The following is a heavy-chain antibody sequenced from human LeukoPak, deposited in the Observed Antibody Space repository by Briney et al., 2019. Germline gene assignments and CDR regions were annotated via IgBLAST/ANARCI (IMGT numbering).Heavy chain of an antibody. Sequence: SETLSLTCTVSGASVTSGGFYWGWLRQSPGKGLQWIATVSYNGSTYYHPSLKSRDTISIDTSKNQFSLNLRSLIAADTAVYYCARHSGSGSLSRPFDPWGRGTLRTVSS. CDR2: VSYNGST. V-gene: IGHV4-39*01. CDR1: GASVTSGGFY. D-gene: IGHD3-10*01. J-gene: IGHJ5*02. CDR3: ARHSGSGSLSRPFDP.